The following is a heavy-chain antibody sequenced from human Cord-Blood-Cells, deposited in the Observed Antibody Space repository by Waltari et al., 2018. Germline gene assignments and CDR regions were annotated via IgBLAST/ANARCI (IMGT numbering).Heavy chain of an antibody. J-gene: IGHJ6*02. D-gene: IGHD6-13*01. Sequence: QVQLVQSGAEVKKPGASVKVSCKASGYTFTGYYMHWVRPAPGQGLEWMGWINPNSGGTNYAQKFQGWVTMTRDTSISTAYMELSRLRSDDTAVYYCARGLATAEYYYYGMDVWGQGTTVTVSS. CDR2: INPNSGGT. CDR3: ARGLATAEYYYYGMDV. CDR1: GYTFTGYY. V-gene: IGHV1-2*04.